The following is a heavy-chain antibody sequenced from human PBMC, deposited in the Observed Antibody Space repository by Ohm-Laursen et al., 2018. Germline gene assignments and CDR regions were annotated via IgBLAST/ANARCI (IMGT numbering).Heavy chain of an antibody. J-gene: IGHJ4*02. CDR2: INPSGGST. D-gene: IGHD3-22*01. Sequence: ASVKVSCKASGYTFTSYYMHWVRQAPGQGLEWMGIINPSGGSTSYAQKFQGRVTMTRDTSTSTVYMELSSLRSEDTAVYYCARDRESITMIVVAFDYWGQGTLVTVSS. CDR1: GYTFTSYY. CDR3: ARDRESITMIVVAFDY. V-gene: IGHV1-46*01.